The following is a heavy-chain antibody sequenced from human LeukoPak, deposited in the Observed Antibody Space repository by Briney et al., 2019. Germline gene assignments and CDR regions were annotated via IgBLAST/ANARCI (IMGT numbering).Heavy chain of an antibody. CDR3: ARDERYDSSGYPFDY. J-gene: IGHJ4*02. CDR1: GYTFTGYF. Sequence: ASVKVSCKASGYTFTGYFMHWVRQAPGQGLEWMGWINPNSGGTDYAQKFQGRVTKTRDTSISTAYLELSRLTSDDTAVYYCARDERYDSSGYPFDYWGQGTLVTVSS. V-gene: IGHV1-2*02. CDR2: INPNSGGT. D-gene: IGHD3-22*01.